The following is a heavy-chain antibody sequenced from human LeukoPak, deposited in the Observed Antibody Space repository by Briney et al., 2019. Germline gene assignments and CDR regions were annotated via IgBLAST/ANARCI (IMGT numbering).Heavy chain of an antibody. D-gene: IGHD6-13*01. CDR3: ARHRGQLVPPAL. J-gene: IGHJ4*02. CDR1: GGSISSYY. CDR2: IYYSGST. Sequence: SETLSPTCSVSGGSISSYYWSWIRQPPGKGLEWIGYIYYSGSTNYNPSLKSRVTISVDTSKNQFSLKLSSVTAADTAVYYCARHRGQLVPPALWGQGTLVTVSS. V-gene: IGHV4-59*08.